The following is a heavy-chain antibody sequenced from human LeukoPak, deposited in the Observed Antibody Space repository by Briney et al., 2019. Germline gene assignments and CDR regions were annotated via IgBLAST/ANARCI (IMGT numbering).Heavy chain of an antibody. Sequence: GGSLRLSCAASGFTFSDYYMGWIRQAPGKGLEWVSSISSSSSYIYYADSVKGRFTISRDNAKNSLYLQMNSLRAEDTAVYYCARAGGSTADFDYWGQGTLVTVSS. J-gene: IGHJ4*02. D-gene: IGHD3-16*01. CDR3: ARAGGSTADFDY. V-gene: IGHV3-11*06. CDR2: ISSSSSYI. CDR1: GFTFSDYY.